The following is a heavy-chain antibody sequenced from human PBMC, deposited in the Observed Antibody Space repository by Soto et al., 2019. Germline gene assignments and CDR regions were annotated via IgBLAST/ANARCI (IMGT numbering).Heavy chain of an antibody. D-gene: IGHD6-19*01. CDR1: GFTFSNYA. CDR3: AKEGTSGLYYFVY. J-gene: IGHJ4*02. V-gene: IGHV3-23*01. CDR2: ISGSGDTS. Sequence: EVQLLESGGGLVQPGGSLRLSCAASGFTFSNYAISWVRQAPGKGLEWVSIISGSGDTSYYADSVKGRFTISRDNSRNTLYMQMKSLRAGDSAKYYCAKEGTSGLYYFVYWGPGTLVTVSS.